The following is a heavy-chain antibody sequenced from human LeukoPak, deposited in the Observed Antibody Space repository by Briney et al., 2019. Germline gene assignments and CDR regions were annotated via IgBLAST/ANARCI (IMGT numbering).Heavy chain of an antibody. CDR3: AKSGGTGYYYYYYYMDV. D-gene: IGHD6-25*01. Sequence: PGGSLRLSCAASGFTFSSYGMHWVRQAPGKGLEWVAFIRYDGSNKYYADSVKGRFTISRDNSKNTLYLQMNSLRAEDTAVYFCAKSGGTGYYYYYYYMDVWGKGTTVIVSS. J-gene: IGHJ6*03. V-gene: IGHV3-30*02. CDR2: IRYDGSNK. CDR1: GFTFSSYG.